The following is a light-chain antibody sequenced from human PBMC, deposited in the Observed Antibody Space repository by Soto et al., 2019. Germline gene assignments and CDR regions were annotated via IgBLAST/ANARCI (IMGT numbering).Light chain of an antibody. Sequence: QSALTQPPSASGTPGQRVTISCSGSSSNLGNNYLYWYQQVPGTAPKLLIYRNNQRPSGVPDRFSGSKSGTSASLAISGLRSEDEGDYYCAAWTDLHDYVFGTGTKATVL. CDR1: SSNLGNNY. CDR2: RNN. CDR3: AAWTDLHDYV. J-gene: IGLJ1*01. V-gene: IGLV1-47*01.